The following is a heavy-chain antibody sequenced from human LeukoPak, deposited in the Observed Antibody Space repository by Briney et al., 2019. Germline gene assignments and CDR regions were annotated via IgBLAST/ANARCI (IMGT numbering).Heavy chain of an antibody. CDR2: IYSSGTT. J-gene: IGHJ4*02. V-gene: IGHV3-66*01. CDR1: GFSVSTKY. CDR3: ARDRVSTVHPIDY. D-gene: IGHD6-6*01. Sequence: GGSVRLSCAVSGFSVSTKYMSWVRQAPGKGLEWVSVIYSSGTTYYADSVKGRFTISRDNSKNTLYLQMNSLRAEDTAVYYCARDRVSTVHPIDYWGQGTLDTVPS.